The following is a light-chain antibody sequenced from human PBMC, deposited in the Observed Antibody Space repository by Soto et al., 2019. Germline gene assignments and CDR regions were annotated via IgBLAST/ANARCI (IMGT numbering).Light chain of an antibody. CDR3: ATWDSNTRV. Sequence: QSVLTQSSSASASLGSSVKLTCTLSSGHSSYIIAWHQQQPGKAPRYLMKLEGSGSYNKGSGVPDRVSGSSSGADRYLTISNLQFEDEADYYCATWDSNTRVFGGGTKLTVL. CDR1: SGHSSYI. J-gene: IGLJ3*02. CDR2: LEGSGSY. V-gene: IGLV4-60*02.